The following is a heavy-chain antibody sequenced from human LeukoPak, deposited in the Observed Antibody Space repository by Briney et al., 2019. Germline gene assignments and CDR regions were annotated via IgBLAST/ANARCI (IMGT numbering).Heavy chain of an antibody. V-gene: IGHV3-74*01. CDR3: ARDLTRDGDTYYYDSSGQGFDY. CDR2: INSDGSST. D-gene: IGHD3-22*01. CDR1: GFTFSSYW. Sequence: PGGSLRLSCAASGFTFSSYWMHWVRQAPGKGLVWVSRINSDGSSTSYADSVKGRFTISRDNAKNSLYLQMNSLRAEDTAVYYCARDLTRDGDTYYYDSSGQGFDYWGQGTLVTVSS. J-gene: IGHJ4*02.